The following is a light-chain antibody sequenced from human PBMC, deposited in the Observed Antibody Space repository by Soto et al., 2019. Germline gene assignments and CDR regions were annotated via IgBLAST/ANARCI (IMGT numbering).Light chain of an antibody. CDR1: NSGSKS. V-gene: IGLV3-21*02. J-gene: IGLJ1*01. CDR3: KVGDTTRAYV. CDR2: DDS. Sequence: SYELAQPPSASVDPGQTARITCAVKNSGSKSLHWYQQRPENAAVLIAHDDSDRPSGIPERIYGSKSGNTATLTISRVEAGDEADYYCKVGDTTRAYVFGTGTKVNVL.